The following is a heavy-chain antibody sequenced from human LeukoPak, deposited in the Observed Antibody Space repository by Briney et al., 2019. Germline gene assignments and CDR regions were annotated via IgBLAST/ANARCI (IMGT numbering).Heavy chain of an antibody. D-gene: IGHD2-21*02. CDR2: INPSGGST. CDR3: ARDPVVVTAAYYYYGMDV. CDR1: GYTFTSYY. Sequence: ASVKVSCKASGYTFTSYYMNWVRQAPGQGPEWMGIINPSGGSTTSAQRFQGRVTMTRDTSTSTVYMELSSLRAEDTAVYYCARDPVVVTAAYYYYGMDVWGQGTTVTVS. J-gene: IGHJ6*02. V-gene: IGHV1-46*01.